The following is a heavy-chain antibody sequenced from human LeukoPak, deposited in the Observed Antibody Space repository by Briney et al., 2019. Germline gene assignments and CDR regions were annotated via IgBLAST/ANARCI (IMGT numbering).Heavy chain of an antibody. J-gene: IGHJ4*02. CDR1: GFTFNNYA. V-gene: IGHV3-23*01. D-gene: IGHD4-17*01. Sequence: GGSLRLSRAASGFTFNNYAMHWVREAPGKGREGVSSISGGGATTYYAASANGRFTISRDYSQNTLYLQMNSLRAEDTDVYYCARDYADYVGYFFFDYWGQGTLVTVSS. CDR2: ISGGGATT. CDR3: ARDYADYVGYFFFDY.